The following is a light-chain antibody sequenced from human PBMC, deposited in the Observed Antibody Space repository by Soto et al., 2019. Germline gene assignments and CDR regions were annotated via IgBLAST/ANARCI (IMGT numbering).Light chain of an antibody. CDR2: DAS. CDR1: QDISNY. V-gene: IGKV1-33*01. CDR3: QQYDSLPLT. J-gene: IGKJ4*01. Sequence: DIQMTQSPSSLSASVGDRVTITCQASQDISNYLNWYQQKPGKAPKLLIYDASNLETGVPSRFSGRESGTDFTFTISSLQPEDIATYYCQQYDSLPLTFGGGTKVEIK.